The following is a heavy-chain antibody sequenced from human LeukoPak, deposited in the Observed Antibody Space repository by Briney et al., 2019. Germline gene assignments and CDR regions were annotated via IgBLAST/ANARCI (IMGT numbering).Heavy chain of an antibody. J-gene: IGHJ4*02. CDR2: INHSGST. CDR3: ARGRSDILTGYYPFCY. V-gene: IGHV4-34*01. CDR1: GVSFSGYY. D-gene: IGHD3-9*01. Sequence: SGTLSLTCAAYGVSFSGYYWSWIRQPPGKGLEWIGEINHSGSTNYNPSLKRRVTISVDTAKNQFSLKLSSVTAADTGVDCWARGRSDILTGYYPFCYWGQGNLVTVSS.